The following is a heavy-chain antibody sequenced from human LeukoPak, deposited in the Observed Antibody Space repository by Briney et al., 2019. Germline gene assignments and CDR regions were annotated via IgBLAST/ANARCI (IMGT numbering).Heavy chain of an antibody. J-gene: IGHJ6*03. CDR1: GYTFTSYG. D-gene: IGHD3-22*01. CDR2: ISAYNGNT. V-gene: IGHV1-18*01. CDR3: ARSYDSSGYYDNYYYYYYMDV. Sequence: GASVKVSCKASGYTFTSYGISWVRQAPGQGLDWMGWISAYNGNTNYAQKLQGRVTMTTDTSTSTAYMELRSLRSDDTAVYYCARSYDSSGYYDNYYYYYYMDVWGKGTTVTVSS.